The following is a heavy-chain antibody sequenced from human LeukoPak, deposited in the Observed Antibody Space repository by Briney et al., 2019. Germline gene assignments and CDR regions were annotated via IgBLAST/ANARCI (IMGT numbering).Heavy chain of an antibody. J-gene: IGHJ4*02. Sequence: GGSLRLSCAASGFTFSSYAMHWVRQAPGKGLEYVSAISSNGGSTYYANSVKGRFTISRDNSKNTLYLQMGSLRAEDMAVYYCASSARIQLWLREYWGQGTLVTVSS. CDR1: GFTFSSYA. V-gene: IGHV3-64*01. D-gene: IGHD5-18*01. CDR2: ISSNGGST. CDR3: ASSARIQLWLREY.